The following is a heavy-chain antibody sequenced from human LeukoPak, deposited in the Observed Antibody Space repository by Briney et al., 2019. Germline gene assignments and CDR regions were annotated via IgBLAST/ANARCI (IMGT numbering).Heavy chain of an antibody. D-gene: IGHD5-12*01. V-gene: IGHV3-30*02. CDR1: GFTFSSYG. Sequence: GGSLRLSCAASGFTFSSYGMHWVGQAPGKGLEWVAFIRYDGSNKYYADSVKGRFTISIDNSKNTLYLQMDSLRAEDTAVYYCANIVATSINYGMDVWGQGTTVTVSS. J-gene: IGHJ6*02. CDR3: ANIVATSINYGMDV. CDR2: IRYDGSNK.